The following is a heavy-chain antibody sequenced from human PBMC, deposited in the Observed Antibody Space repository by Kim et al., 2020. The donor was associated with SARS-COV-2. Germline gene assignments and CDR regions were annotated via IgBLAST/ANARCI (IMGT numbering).Heavy chain of an antibody. CDR3: ARYGSYGLDDGY. V-gene: IGHV5-10-1*01. J-gene: IGHJ4*02. Sequence: NYSPSFQGHVTISADKSISTAYLQWSSLKASDTAMYYCARYGSYGLDDGYWGQGTLVTVSS. D-gene: IGHD1-26*01.